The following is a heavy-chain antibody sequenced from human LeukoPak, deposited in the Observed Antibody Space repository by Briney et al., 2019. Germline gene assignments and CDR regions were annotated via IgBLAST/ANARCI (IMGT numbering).Heavy chain of an antibody. J-gene: IGHJ3*01. CDR3: AKGKINHDGAFDA. CDR1: GFSFSSYA. Sequence: PGGSLRLSCAASGFSFSSYAMSWVRQAPGKGLEWVSGISDSGGSTYYADSVKGRFTISRDNSKKQLILQVDSLRVEDTAVYYCAKGKINHDGAFDAWGQGTRVTVSS. D-gene: IGHD5-24*01. V-gene: IGHV3-23*01. CDR2: ISDSGGST.